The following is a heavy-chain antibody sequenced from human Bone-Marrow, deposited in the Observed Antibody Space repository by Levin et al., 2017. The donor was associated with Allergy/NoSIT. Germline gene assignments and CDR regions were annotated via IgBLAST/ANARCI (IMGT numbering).Heavy chain of an antibody. V-gene: IGHV3-15*01. D-gene: IGHD1-26*01. Sequence: GGSLRLSCAASGFTFRNFWMTWVRQAPGKGLEWVGRIKSQTDGGTTEYAAPVKGRFTISRDDSKNTLYLQMNRLETEDTAVYYCATLATGHNPNWGQGTLLPVSS. CDR3: ATLATGHNPN. CDR2: IKSQTDGGTT. CDR1: GFTFRNFW. J-gene: IGHJ4*02.